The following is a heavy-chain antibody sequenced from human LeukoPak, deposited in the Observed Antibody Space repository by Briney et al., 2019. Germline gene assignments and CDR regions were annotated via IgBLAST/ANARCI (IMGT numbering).Heavy chain of an antibody. CDR2: INAANGNT. CDR1: GYTFTSYA. J-gene: IGHJ6*02. V-gene: IGHV1-3*01. CDR3: AKDKYYYDSSGYKRRSYYYYGMDV. D-gene: IGHD3-22*01. Sequence: GASVKVSCKASGYTFTSYAMHWVRQAPGQRLEWMGWINAANGNTKYSQKFQGRVTITRDTSATTAYMELSSLGSEDTAVYYCAKDKYYYDSSGYKRRSYYYYGMDVWGQGTTVTVSS.